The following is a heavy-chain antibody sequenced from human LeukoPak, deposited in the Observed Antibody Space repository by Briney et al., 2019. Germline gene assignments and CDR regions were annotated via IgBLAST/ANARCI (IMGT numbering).Heavy chain of an antibody. Sequence: PSETLSLTCTVSGGSISSSSYYWGWIRQPPGKGLEWIGSIHYSGSTYYNPSLKSRVTMSVDTSKNQFSLKLSSVTAADTVVYYCARIGDSDYWGQGSLVTVSS. CDR3: ARIGDSDY. CDR2: IHYSGST. J-gene: IGHJ4*02. CDR1: GGSISSSSYY. V-gene: IGHV4-39*01. D-gene: IGHD2-15*01.